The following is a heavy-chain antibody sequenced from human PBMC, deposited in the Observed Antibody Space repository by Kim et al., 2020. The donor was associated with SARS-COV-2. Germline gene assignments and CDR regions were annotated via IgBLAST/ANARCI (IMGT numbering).Heavy chain of an antibody. CDR2: INPNSGGT. CDR1: GYTFTGYY. CDR3: ARGVDSSSWYDY. V-gene: IGHV1-2*06. D-gene: IGHD6-13*01. J-gene: IGHJ4*02. Sequence: ASVKVSCKASGYTFTGYYMHWVRQAPGQGLEWMGRINPNSGGTNYAQKFQGRVTMTRDTSISTAYMELSRLRSDDTAVYYCARGVDSSSWYDYWGQGTLVTVSS.